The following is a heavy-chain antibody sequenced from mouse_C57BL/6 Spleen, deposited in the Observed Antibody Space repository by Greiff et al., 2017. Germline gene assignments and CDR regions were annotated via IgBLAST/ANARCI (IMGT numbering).Heavy chain of an antibody. D-gene: IGHD3-1*01. Sequence: EVKLMESGGGLVKPGGSLKLSCAASGFTFSSYAMSWVRQTPEKRLAWVATISDGGSYTYYPDNVKGRFTISRDNAKNNLYLQMSHLKSEDTAMYYCARGYVWAMDYWGQGTSVTVSS. CDR3: ARGYVWAMDY. CDR1: GFTFSSYA. CDR2: ISDGGSYT. V-gene: IGHV5-4*03. J-gene: IGHJ4*01.